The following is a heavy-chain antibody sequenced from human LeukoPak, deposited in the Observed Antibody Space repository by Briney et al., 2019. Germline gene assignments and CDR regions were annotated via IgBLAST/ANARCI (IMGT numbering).Heavy chain of an antibody. Sequence: PSETLSLTCTVSGGSISSYYWSWIRQPPGKGLEWIGYIYYSGSTNYNPSLKSRVTISVDTSKNQFSLKLSSVTAADTAVYYCAREINVVVPAATSFGYWGQGTLVTVSS. CDR1: GGSISSYY. J-gene: IGHJ4*02. CDR2: IYYSGST. V-gene: IGHV4-59*01. D-gene: IGHD2-2*01. CDR3: AREINVVVPAATSFGY.